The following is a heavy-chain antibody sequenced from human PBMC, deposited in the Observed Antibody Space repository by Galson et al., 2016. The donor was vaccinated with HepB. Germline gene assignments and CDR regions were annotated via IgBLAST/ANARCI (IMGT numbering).Heavy chain of an antibody. J-gene: IGHJ4*02. CDR1: RYAFTGYY. D-gene: IGHD3-22*01. CDR3: AREAYYYDTSAYYAD. Sequence: SVKVSCKASRYAFTGYYIHWVRQAPGQGLEWMGWINPNNGGTNYAQTFQGRVTMTRDTSISTTYMELSRLRSDDTAVYYCAREAYYYDTSAYYADWGQGTLVTVSS. CDR2: INPNNGGT. V-gene: IGHV1-2*02.